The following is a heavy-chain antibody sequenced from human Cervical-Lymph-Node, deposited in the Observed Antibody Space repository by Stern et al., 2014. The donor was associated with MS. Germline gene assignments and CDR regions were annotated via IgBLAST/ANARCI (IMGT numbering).Heavy chain of an antibody. Sequence: VQLVESGGGLVKPGGSLRLSCAASGFTFSNAWMSWVRQAPGKGLEWVVRIKTKTDGWTIAYAAPVKGRFTISRDDSKNTLYLQMNSLKAEDSGVYFCTTDWGSGWQWGQGTLVTVSS. CDR1: GFTFSNAW. CDR2: IKTKTDGWTI. D-gene: IGHD6-19*01. J-gene: IGHJ4*02. V-gene: IGHV3-15*01. CDR3: TTDWGSGWQ.